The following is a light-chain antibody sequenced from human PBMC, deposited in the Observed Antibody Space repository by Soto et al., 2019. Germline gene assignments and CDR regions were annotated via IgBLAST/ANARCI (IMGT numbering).Light chain of an antibody. V-gene: IGLV2-14*01. Sequence: QSALTQPASVSGSPGQSITISCTGTSSDVGGSNYVSWYPQHPGKAPKLMIYDVSNRPSGVSNHFYGSKSGNTASLTISGLNAEDEPAYYCSSYTSSSTLVVFGTGTKLTVL. J-gene: IGLJ1*01. CDR2: DVS. CDR3: SSYTSSSTLVV. CDR1: SSDVGGSNY.